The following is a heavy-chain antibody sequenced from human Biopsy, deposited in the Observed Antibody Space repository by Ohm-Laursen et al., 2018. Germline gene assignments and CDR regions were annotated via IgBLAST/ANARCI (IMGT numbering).Heavy chain of an antibody. CDR3: ARMPHFDY. Sequence: SETLSLTCTVSGGSISGYHWSWIRKPPGKGLEWLAYISFTGGINSNPSLNGRATISLDTSKNQFSLRLIYVTAADTAVYCCARMPHFDYWGQGILVTVSS. D-gene: IGHD2-2*01. CDR2: ISFTGGI. J-gene: IGHJ4*02. CDR1: GGSISGYH. V-gene: IGHV4-59*01.